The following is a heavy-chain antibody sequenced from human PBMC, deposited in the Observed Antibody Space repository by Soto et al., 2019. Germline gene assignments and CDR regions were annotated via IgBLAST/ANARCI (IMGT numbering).Heavy chain of an antibody. Sequence: EVQLVESGGGLVQPGGSLRLSCAASGFTFSSYAMHWVRQAPGKGLEYVSSISGNGGSTYYANSVNGRFTISRDNSKNTLYLQMGSLRADDMAVYYCARGGYCSGGSCYFGAFEIWGQWTMVTVSS. V-gene: IGHV3-64*01. CDR3: ARGGYCSGGSCYFGAFEI. D-gene: IGHD2-15*01. CDR2: ISGNGGST. J-gene: IGHJ3*02. CDR1: GFTFSSYA.